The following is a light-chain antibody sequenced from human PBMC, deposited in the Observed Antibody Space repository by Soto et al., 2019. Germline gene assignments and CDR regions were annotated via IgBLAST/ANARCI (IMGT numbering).Light chain of an antibody. CDR2: RAS. V-gene: IGKV1-5*03. CDR1: QIISPW. Sequence: DIQMTQSPSTLSASVGDRVTITCRASQIISPWLAWYQQKPGKAPKLLIYRASSLESGVPARFSGSRSGPDFTLTISSLPPDDFATYYCQQYDYYPWTFGQGTKVEI. J-gene: IGKJ1*01. CDR3: QQYDYYPWT.